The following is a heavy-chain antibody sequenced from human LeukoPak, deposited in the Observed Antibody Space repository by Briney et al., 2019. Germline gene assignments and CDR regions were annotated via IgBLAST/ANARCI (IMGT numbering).Heavy chain of an antibody. CDR2: IDNRGNT. CDR1: GGSISSQY. J-gene: IGHJ5*02. CDR3: VRAVGPVGGYDSP. D-gene: IGHD5-12*01. Sequence: SETLSLTCTVSGGSISSQYWTWIRQPPGKGPEWIAYIDNRGNTNYNPSLRSRVTISIDTSKNQFSLKLSSVTAADTAVYYCVRAVGPVGGYDSPWGQGTLVTVSS. V-gene: IGHV4-59*11.